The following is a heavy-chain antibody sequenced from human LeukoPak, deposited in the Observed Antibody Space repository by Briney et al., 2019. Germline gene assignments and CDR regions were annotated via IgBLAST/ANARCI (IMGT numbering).Heavy chain of an antibody. CDR2: IYSDGST. D-gene: IGHD3-22*01. CDR1: GFTVSSNY. Sequence: GGSLRLSCAASGFTVSSNYMNWVRQAPGKGLEWVSVIYSDGSTYYADSVKGRFTISRDNAKNSLYLQMNSLRAEDTAVYYCAREGHNYYDSSGYIPHWGQGTLVTVSS. V-gene: IGHV3-53*01. CDR3: AREGHNYYDSSGYIPH. J-gene: IGHJ4*02.